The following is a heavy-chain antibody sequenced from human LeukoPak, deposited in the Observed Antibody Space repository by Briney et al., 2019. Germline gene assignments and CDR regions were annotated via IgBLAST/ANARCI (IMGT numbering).Heavy chain of an antibody. Sequence: GESLKISCAASGFTFSSYWMRWVRQAPGKGLVWVSRIHSDGSSITYADPVKGRFTISRDNAKNTLHLQMNSLRAEDTAVYYCARGGVFCGGDCYQIDYWGQGTLVIVSS. V-gene: IGHV3-74*01. J-gene: IGHJ4*02. D-gene: IGHD2-21*02. CDR3: ARGGVFCGGDCYQIDY. CDR1: GFTFSSYW. CDR2: IHSDGSSI.